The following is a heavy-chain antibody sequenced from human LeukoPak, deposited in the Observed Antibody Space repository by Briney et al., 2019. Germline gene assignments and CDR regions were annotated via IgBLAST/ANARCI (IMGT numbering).Heavy chain of an antibody. CDR3: TKGLRFAAALTPFDY. CDR2: ISWDGGTT. Sequence: GGSLRLSCAASGFTFDDHAMHWVRQAPGKGLEWISLISWDGGTTYYADSVKGRFTISRDNSKNSVYLQMNSLRPEDTAIYYCTKGLRFAAALTPFDYWGQGTLVTVSS. CDR1: GFTFDDHA. V-gene: IGHV3-43D*03. D-gene: IGHD6-13*01. J-gene: IGHJ4*02.